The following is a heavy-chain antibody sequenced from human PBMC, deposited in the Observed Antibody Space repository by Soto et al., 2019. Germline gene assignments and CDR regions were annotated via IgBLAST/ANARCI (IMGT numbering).Heavy chain of an antibody. J-gene: IGHJ4*02. Sequence: PGGSLRLSCAASGFTFSSYGMHWVRQAPGKGLEWVAVIWYDGSNKYYADSVKGRFTISRDNSKNTLYLQMNSLRAEDTAVYYCARDPGPNCISTSCYGGVFDYWGQGTLVTVSS. CDR3: ARDPGPNCISTSCYGGVFDY. D-gene: IGHD2-2*01. CDR2: IWYDGSNK. V-gene: IGHV3-33*01. CDR1: GFTFSSYG.